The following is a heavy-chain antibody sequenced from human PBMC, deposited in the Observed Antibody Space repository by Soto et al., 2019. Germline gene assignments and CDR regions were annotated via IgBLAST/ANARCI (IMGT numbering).Heavy chain of an antibody. J-gene: IGHJ5*02. V-gene: IGHV4-31*03. CDR3: ARQIWLQSRGGFDP. D-gene: IGHD5-18*01. Sequence: QVQLQESGPGLVKPSQTLSLTCTVSGGSISSGGYYWTWIRQHPGKGLEWIGYIYYSASTYYNPSIKSRVTISLDTSKHHFSPNLTSVTAADTAVYYCARQIWLQSRGGFDPWGQGTLVTVSS. CDR2: IYYSAST. CDR1: GGSISSGGYY.